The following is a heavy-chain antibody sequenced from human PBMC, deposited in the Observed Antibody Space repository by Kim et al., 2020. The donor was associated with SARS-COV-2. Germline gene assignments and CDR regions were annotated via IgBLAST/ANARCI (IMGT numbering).Heavy chain of an antibody. V-gene: IGHV4-59*08. D-gene: IGHD1-1*01. CDR1: GDSISSYY. Sequence: SETLSLTCTVSGDSISSYYWSWIRQPPGKGLEWVGYIYYSGSTNYNPSLKSRVTISVDTSKNQFSLKLSSVTAADTAVYYCARMIVGTTRYFDYWGQGTLVTVSS. CDR3: ARMIVGTTRYFDY. J-gene: IGHJ4*02. CDR2: IYYSGST.